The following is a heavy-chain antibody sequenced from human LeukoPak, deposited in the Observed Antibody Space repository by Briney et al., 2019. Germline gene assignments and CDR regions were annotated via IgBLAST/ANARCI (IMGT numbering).Heavy chain of an antibody. CDR3: ATDVNQYYYGSGSYYPY. D-gene: IGHD3-10*01. CDR1: GYTLTELS. CDR2: FDPEDGET. Sequence: ASVKVSCKVSGYTLTELSMHWVRQAPGKGLEWMGGFDPEDGETIYARKFQGRVTMTEDTSTDTAYMELSSLRSEDTAVYYCATDVNQYYYGSGSYYPYWGQGTLVTVSS. V-gene: IGHV1-24*01. J-gene: IGHJ4*02.